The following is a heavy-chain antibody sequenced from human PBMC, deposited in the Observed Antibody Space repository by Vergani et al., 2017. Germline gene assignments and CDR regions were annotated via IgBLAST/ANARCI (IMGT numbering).Heavy chain of an antibody. D-gene: IGHD2-15*01. V-gene: IGHV1-8*01. CDR2: MNPKSGNS. J-gene: IGHJ5*02. CDR3: ARAPVRRCSGGSCYSSCRWFDP. CDR1: GYTFIEYD. Sequence: QVQLVQSGAEVKKPGASVKVSCWASGYTFIEYDIDWVRQAAGQGLEWMGWMNPKSGNSGFAQKFQGRVTMTRDTSISTAYMELNSLTSEDTAVYYCARAPVRRCSGGSCYSSCRWFDPWGQGTLVTVFS.